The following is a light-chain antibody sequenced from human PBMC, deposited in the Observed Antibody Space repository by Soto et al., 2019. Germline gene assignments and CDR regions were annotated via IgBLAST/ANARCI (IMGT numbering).Light chain of an antibody. J-gene: IGKJ5*01. V-gene: IGKV1-5*03. CDR1: QSISSW. Sequence: DIQMTQSPSTLSASVGDRVTITCRASQSISSWLAWYQQKPGKAPKLLIYKASSLETGVPSRFSGSGSGTEFTLTISSLQPDDFATYYCQQYNSYSIPFGQGPRLEIK. CDR3: QQYNSYSIP. CDR2: KAS.